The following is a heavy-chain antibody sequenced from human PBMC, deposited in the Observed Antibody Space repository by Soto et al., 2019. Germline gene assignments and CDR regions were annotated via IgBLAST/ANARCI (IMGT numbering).Heavy chain of an antibody. Sequence: EVQLVESGGGLVQPGGYLRLSCAASGFTLSSFWMHWVRQAPGKGLVWVSRLNGDGSNTNYADSVRGRFTVSRDNAMNALYLQRNRLGCGDTAVYYCARGVRGDYYMDVWGEGTTVTVSS. CDR2: LNGDGSNT. J-gene: IGHJ6*03. CDR3: ARGVRGDYYMDV. CDR1: GFTLSSFW. D-gene: IGHD3-10*01. V-gene: IGHV3-74*01.